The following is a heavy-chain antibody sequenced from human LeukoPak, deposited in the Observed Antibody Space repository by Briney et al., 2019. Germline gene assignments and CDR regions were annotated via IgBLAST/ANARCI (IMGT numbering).Heavy chain of an antibody. J-gene: IGHJ4*02. CDR2: ISYDGSNK. V-gene: IGHV3-30*18. CDR1: GFTFSSYG. Sequence: GGSLRLSCAASGFTFSSYGMHWVRQAPGKGLEWVAVISYDGSNKYYADSVKGRFTISRDNSKNTLYLQMNSLRAEDTAVYYCAKDYYGSGNFDYWAREPWSPSPQ. CDR3: AKDYYGSGNFDY. D-gene: IGHD3-10*01.